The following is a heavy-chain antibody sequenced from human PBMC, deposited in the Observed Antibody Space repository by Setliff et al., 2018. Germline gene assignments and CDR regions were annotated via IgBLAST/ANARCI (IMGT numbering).Heavy chain of an antibody. CDR1: GGSFSGYY. Sequence: SETLSLTCAVYGGSFSGYYWSWIRQPPGKRLEWIGEIIHSGSTNYNPSLKSRVTISMDTSKNQFSLKMSSVTAADTAVYYCARSFSRSEKFLLDYWGQGALVTVSS. CDR3: ARSFSRSEKFLLDY. V-gene: IGHV4-34*12. CDR2: IIHSGST. J-gene: IGHJ4*02. D-gene: IGHD2-15*01.